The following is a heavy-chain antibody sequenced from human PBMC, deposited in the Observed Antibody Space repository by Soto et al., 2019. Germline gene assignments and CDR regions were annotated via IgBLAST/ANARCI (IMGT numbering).Heavy chain of an antibody. CDR2: IIPIFGSA. D-gene: IGHD2-2*01. J-gene: IGHJ6*02. V-gene: IGHV1-69*06. CDR1: GGTFNTYP. Sequence: QGQLVQSGAAVKKPGSSVQVSCKASGGTFNTYPISWVRQAPGQGLEWMGGIIPIFGSANYAQKFQGRVTITADKSTSPAYTELSSLRPEDMAVYYCARAWGGVVEPVGRDYNDMDVCGQGATVTVSS. CDR3: ARAWGGVVEPVGRDYNDMDV.